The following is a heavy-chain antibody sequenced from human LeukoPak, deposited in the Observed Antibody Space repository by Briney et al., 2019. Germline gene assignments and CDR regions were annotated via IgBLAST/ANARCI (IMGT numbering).Heavy chain of an antibody. J-gene: IGHJ6*03. D-gene: IGHD6-19*01. V-gene: IGHV1-46*01. CDR1: GGTFSSYA. CDR2: INPSGGST. Sequence: ASVKVSCKASGGTFSSYAISWVRQAPGQGLEWMGIINPSGGSTSYAQKFQGRVTMTRDTSTSTVYMELSSLRSEDTAVYYCARAVAGSYYYYYYYMDVWGKGTTVTISS. CDR3: ARAVAGSYYYYYYYMDV.